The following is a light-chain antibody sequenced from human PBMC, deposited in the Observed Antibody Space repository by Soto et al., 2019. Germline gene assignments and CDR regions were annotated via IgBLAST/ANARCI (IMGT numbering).Light chain of an antibody. J-gene: IGLJ2*01. CDR1: SSDVGGFNY. CDR2: DVN. V-gene: IGLV2-14*03. CDR3: SSYTSGSRHVL. Sequence: QPVLTQPASVSGSPGQSITISCTGTSSDVGGFNYVSWYQQHPGKVPKLMIYDVNDRPSGVSDRFSGSKSGNTASLTISGLQAEDEADYFCSSYTSGSRHVLFGGGTKLTVL.